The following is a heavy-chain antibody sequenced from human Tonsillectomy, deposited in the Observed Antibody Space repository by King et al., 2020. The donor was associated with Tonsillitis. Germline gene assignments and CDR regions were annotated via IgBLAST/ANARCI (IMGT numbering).Heavy chain of an antibody. CDR1: GASISSYY. CDR3: ARVQGLGYYYGMDV. Sequence: QLQESGPGLVKPSETLSLTCTVSGASISSYYWNWLRQPPGKGLEWIGYIYYSGSTNYNPSLKSRVTISVDTSKNQFSLKLSSVTAADTAVYYCARVQGLGYYYGMDVWGQGTTVTVSS. V-gene: IGHV4-59*01. J-gene: IGHJ6*02. CDR2: IYYSGST. D-gene: IGHD3-16*01.